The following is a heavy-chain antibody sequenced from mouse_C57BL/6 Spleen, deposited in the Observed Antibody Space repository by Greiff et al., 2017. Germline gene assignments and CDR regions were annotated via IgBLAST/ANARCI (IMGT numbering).Heavy chain of an antibody. D-gene: IGHD4-1*01. Sequence: EVMLVESGGGLVKPGGSLKLSCAASGFTFSSYAMSWVRQTPEKRLEWVATISDGGSYTYYPDNVKGRFTFSRNNAKNNLYLQMSHLKSEDTAMYDCARAYWDEGGYFDYWGQGTTLTVSS. J-gene: IGHJ2*01. V-gene: IGHV5-4*03. CDR2: ISDGGSYT. CDR3: ARAYWDEGGYFDY. CDR1: GFTFSSYA.